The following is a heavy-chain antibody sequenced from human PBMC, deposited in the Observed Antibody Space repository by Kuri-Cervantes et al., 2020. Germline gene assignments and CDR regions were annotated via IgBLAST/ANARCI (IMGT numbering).Heavy chain of an antibody. CDR2: ISYDGSNK. Sequence: GESLKISCAASGFTFSSYGMHWVRQAPGKGLGWVAVISYDGSNKYYADSVKGRFTISRDNSKNTLYLQMNSLRAEDTAVYYCARSRYRYCSGGSCYCFDYWGQGTLVTVSS. CDR1: GFTFSSYG. J-gene: IGHJ4*02. V-gene: IGHV3-30*03. D-gene: IGHD2-15*01. CDR3: ARSRYRYCSGGSCYCFDY.